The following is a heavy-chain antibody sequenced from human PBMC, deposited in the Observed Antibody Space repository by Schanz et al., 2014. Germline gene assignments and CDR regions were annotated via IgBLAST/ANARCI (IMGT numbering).Heavy chain of an antibody. Sequence: QVQLVESGGGVVQPGRSLRLSCAASGFTFSNHGMHWVRQSPGKGLEWVALIWYDGSNEYYADSVKGRFTISRDNSKNTLYLQMNSLRAEDTAVYYCAKAGSGWSTAGYYYWGQGTLVAVSS. CDR2: IWYDGSNE. D-gene: IGHD6-19*01. CDR3: AKAGSGWSTAGYYY. CDR1: GFTFSNHG. J-gene: IGHJ4*02. V-gene: IGHV3-33*06.